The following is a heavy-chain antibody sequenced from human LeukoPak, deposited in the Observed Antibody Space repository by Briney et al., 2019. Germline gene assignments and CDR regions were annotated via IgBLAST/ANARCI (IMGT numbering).Heavy chain of an antibody. CDR3: ARDLGYSSGHPFDY. CDR2: IKQDGSEK. J-gene: IGHJ4*02. V-gene: IGHV3-7*01. Sequence: PGGSLRLSCVASGFTFSFYWMGWVRQAPGKGLEWVANIKQDGSEKYYVDSARGRFTISRDKAKNSLYLQMNSLRAEDTAVYYCARDLGYSSGHPFDYWGQGTLVTVSS. CDR1: GFTFSFYW. D-gene: IGHD5-18*01.